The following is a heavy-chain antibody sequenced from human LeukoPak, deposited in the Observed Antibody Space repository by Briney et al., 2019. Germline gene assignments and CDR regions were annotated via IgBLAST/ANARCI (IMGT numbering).Heavy chain of an antibody. CDR3: ARGLGGKFDY. Sequence: SETLSLTCTVSGGSISSYYWSWIRQPPGKGLEWIGYIYYSGSTNYNPSLKSRVTISVDTSKNQFSLKLSSVTAADTAVYYCARGLGGKFDYWGQGTLVTVSS. CDR1: GGSISSYY. CDR2: IYYSGST. V-gene: IGHV4-59*01. J-gene: IGHJ4*02. D-gene: IGHD1-26*01.